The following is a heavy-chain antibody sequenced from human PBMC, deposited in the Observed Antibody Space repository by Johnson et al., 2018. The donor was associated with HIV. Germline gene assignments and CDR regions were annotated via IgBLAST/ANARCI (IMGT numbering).Heavy chain of an antibody. V-gene: IGHV3-30*02. CDR2: IRYDGSNK. Sequence: QVQLVESGGGVVQPGGSLRLSCAASGFTFSSYGMHWVRQAPGKGLEWVAFIRYDGSNKYYADSVKGRFTISRDNSKNTLYLQMNSLRAEDTAVYYCATDHIVVVPAAMEAFDIWGQGTMVTVSS. D-gene: IGHD2-2*01. CDR1: GFTFSSYG. J-gene: IGHJ3*02. CDR3: ATDHIVVVPAAMEAFDI.